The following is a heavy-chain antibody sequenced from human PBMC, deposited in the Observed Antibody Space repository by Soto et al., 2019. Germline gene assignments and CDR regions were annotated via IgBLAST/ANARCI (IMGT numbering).Heavy chain of an antibody. J-gene: IGHJ4*02. D-gene: IGHD2-15*01. Sequence: SEALSLTCTVSGGFISRYYRIWSRQPPGKGMEGIGYIYYSGSTNYNPSLKSRVTISVDTSKNQFSLKLSSVTAADTAVYYCARAAPLYCSGGRCYAGRAYWGQGTPVTVSS. V-gene: IGHV4-59*12. CDR2: IYYSGST. CDR1: GGFISRYY. CDR3: ARAAPLYCSGGRCYAGRAY.